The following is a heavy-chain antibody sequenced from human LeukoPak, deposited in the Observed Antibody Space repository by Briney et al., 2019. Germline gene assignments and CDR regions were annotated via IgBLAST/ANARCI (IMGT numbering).Heavy chain of an antibody. D-gene: IGHD3-10*01. V-gene: IGHV3-21*01. Sequence: PGRSLRLSCAASGFTFSSYSMNWVRQAPGKGLEWVSSISSGSSYIYYADSVKGRFTISRDNAKNSLYLQMNSLRAEDTAVYYCARFYGSRGGPEANWFDPWGQGTLVTVSS. J-gene: IGHJ5*02. CDR3: ARFYGSRGGPEANWFDP. CDR1: GFTFSSYS. CDR2: ISSGSSYI.